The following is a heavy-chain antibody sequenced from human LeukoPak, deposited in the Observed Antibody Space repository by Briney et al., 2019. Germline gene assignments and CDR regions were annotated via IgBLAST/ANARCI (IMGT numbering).Heavy chain of an antibody. D-gene: IGHD3-22*01. CDR2: IIPIFGTA. CDR1: GGTFSSYA. CDR3: ARVVVEADAEYFQH. J-gene: IGHJ1*01. Sequence: ASVKVSCKASGGTFSSYAISWVRQAPGQGLEWMGGIIPIFGTANYAQKFQGRVTNTTDESTSPAYMELSSLRSEDTAVYYCARVVVEADAEYFQHWGQGTLVTVSS. V-gene: IGHV1-69*05.